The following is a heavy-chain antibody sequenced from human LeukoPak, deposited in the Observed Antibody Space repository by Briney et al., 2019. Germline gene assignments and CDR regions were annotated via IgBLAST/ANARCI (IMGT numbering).Heavy chain of an antibody. J-gene: IGHJ6*02. V-gene: IGHV3-49*04. Sequence: GGSLRLSCTGSGFTFGDHAMAWVRQAPGKGLEWVGFIRSGAYGETTEYAASVRDRFTISRDNSRSVAYLQMNSLKTEDTAMYYCARGPILLWLHNGMDVWGQGTTVTVSS. CDR2: IRSGAYGETT. CDR3: ARGPILLWLHNGMDV. D-gene: IGHD3-10*01. CDR1: GFTFGDHA.